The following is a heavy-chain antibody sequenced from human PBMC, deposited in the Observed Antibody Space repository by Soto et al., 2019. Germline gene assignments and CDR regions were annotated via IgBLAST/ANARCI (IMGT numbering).Heavy chain of an antibody. V-gene: IGHV4-34*01. D-gene: IGHD6-19*01. CDR3: ARVGGSGWNFDS. Sequence: SETLPLTCAVYCGSFSGYYWTCIRQPPGTGLEWIGEINHSGSTNYNPSLRSRVTMSVDTSKNQFSLKLNSMTAADTAIYYCARVGGSGWNFDSWGQGILVTVSS. J-gene: IGHJ4*02. CDR2: INHSGST. CDR1: CGSFSGYY.